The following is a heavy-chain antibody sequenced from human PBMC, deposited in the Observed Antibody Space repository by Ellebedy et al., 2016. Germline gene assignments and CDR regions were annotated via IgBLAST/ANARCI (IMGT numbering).Heavy chain of an antibody. CDR3: ARKVSTVTQEWFDP. J-gene: IGHJ5*02. V-gene: IGHV1-18*01. Sequence: ASVKVSCXASGYTFSNYGITWVRQAPGQGLEWMGWISAYNVNTNYAQKLQGRVTMTTDTSTSTAYMELRSLRSDDTAVYYCARKVSTVTQEWFDPWGQGTLVTVSS. CDR2: ISAYNVNT. D-gene: IGHD4-17*01. CDR1: GYTFSNYG.